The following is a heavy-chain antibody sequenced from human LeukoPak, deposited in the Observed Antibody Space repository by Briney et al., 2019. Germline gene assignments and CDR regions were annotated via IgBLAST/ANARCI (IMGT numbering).Heavy chain of an antibody. CDR1: GYSFNKFG. Sequence: ASVKVSCKASGYSFNKFGISWVRQAPGQGLEWMGWISGYSGKTDSAQKLQDRVTMTTDNPTSTAYLELRSLRSDDTAVYFCVRVGSAYGDPLEFDLWGQGTLVTVSP. CDR3: VRVGSAYGDPLEFDL. J-gene: IGHJ5*02. CDR2: ISGYSGKT. V-gene: IGHV1-18*01. D-gene: IGHD2-21*01.